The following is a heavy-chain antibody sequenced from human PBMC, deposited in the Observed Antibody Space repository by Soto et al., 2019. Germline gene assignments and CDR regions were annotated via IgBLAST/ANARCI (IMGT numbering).Heavy chain of an antibody. J-gene: IGHJ4*02. CDR2: IYSGGNT. D-gene: IGHD2-2*01. CDR1: GFSVSNIY. Sequence: EVQLVESGGGLIQSGGSLRLSCVVSGFSVSNIYMSWVRQAPGKGLEWVSLIYSGGNTYYAESVKGRFTIPRDNSKNTLYLQMNSLRPADKDVYYCARAPRQYRNFDYWGQRNLVTLSS. CDR3: ARAPRQYRNFDY. V-gene: IGHV3-53*01.